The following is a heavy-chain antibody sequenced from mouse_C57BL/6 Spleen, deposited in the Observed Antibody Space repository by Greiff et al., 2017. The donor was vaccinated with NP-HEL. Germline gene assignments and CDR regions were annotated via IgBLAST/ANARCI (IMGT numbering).Heavy chain of an antibody. CDR3: TREYGNYFDY. CDR1: GYTFTDYE. V-gene: IGHV1-15*01. CDR2: IDPETGGT. D-gene: IGHD2-10*02. Sequence: QVQLQQSGAELVRPGASVTLSCKASGYTFTDYEMHWVKQTPVHGLEWIGAIDPETGGTAYNQKFKGKAILTADKSSSTAYMELRSLTSEDSAVYYCTREYGNYFDYWGQGTTLTVSS. J-gene: IGHJ2*01.